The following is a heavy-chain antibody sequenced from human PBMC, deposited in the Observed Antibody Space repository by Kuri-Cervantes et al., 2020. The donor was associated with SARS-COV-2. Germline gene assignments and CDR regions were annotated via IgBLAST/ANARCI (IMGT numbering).Heavy chain of an antibody. CDR2: IKQDGREK. CDR3: ARARGENDFWSADGWFDP. Sequence: LSLTFSASGFTFRSYSMSWVRQAPGKGLEWVANIKQDGREKYYVDSVKGRFTNSRDNAKNPLYLQMKSLRAEDTAVYYCARARGENDFWSADGWFDPWGQGTLVTVSS. D-gene: IGHD3-3*01. V-gene: IGHV3-7*01. J-gene: IGHJ5*02. CDR1: GFTFRSYS.